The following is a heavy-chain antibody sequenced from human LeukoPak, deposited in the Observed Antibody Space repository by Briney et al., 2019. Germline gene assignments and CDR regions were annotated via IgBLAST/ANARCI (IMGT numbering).Heavy chain of an antibody. CDR3: AKDPVEYCSSTSCSYFDY. V-gene: IGHV3-30*02. J-gene: IGHJ4*02. Sequence: GGSLRLSCAASGFTFSRSGMHWVRQAPGKGLEWVAFIRHDGSDKYYADSVKGRFTISRDNSKNTLYLQMNSLRAEDTAVYYCAKDPVEYCSSTSCSYFDYWGQGTLVTVSS. D-gene: IGHD2-2*01. CDR1: GFTFSRSG. CDR2: IRHDGSDK.